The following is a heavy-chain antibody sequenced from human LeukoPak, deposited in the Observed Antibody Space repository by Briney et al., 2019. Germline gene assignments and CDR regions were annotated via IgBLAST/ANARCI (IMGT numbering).Heavy chain of an antibody. Sequence: PGGSLRLSCAASGFTFSGSTMHWVRQAPGKGLEWVSAISGSGGSTYYADSVKGRFTISRDNSKNTLYLQMNSLRAGDTAVYYCAKTFYDFWSGYYSYGMDVWGQGTTVTVSS. CDR1: GFTFSGST. J-gene: IGHJ6*02. CDR2: ISGSGGST. D-gene: IGHD3-3*01. V-gene: IGHV3-23*01. CDR3: AKTFYDFWSGYYSYGMDV.